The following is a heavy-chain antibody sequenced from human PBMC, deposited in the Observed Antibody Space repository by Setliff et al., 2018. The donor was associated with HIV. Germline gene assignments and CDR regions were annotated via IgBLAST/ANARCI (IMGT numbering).Heavy chain of an antibody. CDR3: ARHEGGAVAGTWYYFDY. Sequence: KSSETLSLTCVVSGYSISSGNYWGWIRQPPGKGLEWIGNIYHTGSTNCNPSLKSRVTMSVDTSRNHFSLKLTSVTAADTALYYCARHEGGAVAGTWYYFDYWGHVTLVTVSS. V-gene: IGHV4-38-2*01. CDR2: IYHTGST. J-gene: IGHJ4*01. CDR1: GYSISSGNY. D-gene: IGHD6-19*01.